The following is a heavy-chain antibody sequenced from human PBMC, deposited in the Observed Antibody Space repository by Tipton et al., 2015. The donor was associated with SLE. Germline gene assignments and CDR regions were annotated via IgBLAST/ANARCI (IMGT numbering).Heavy chain of an antibody. CDR3: AKNMGDGTGAFDY. D-gene: IGHD3-10*01. J-gene: IGHJ4*02. CDR2: ISGNGGVT. V-gene: IGHV3-23*01. Sequence: GSLRLSCAASGFTLSTYAMTWVRQAPGKGLEWGSIISGNGGVTYYADSVKGRFSISRDNSKNTVFLPMSLLRVDDTAVYFWAKNMGDGTGAFDYWGQGSLVTVSS. CDR1: GFTLSTYA.